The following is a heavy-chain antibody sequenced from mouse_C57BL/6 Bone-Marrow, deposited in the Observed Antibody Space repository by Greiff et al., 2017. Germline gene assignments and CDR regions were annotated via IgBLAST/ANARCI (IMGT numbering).Heavy chain of an antibody. Sequence: QVTLKVSGPGILQPSQTLSLTCSFSGFSLSTFGMGVGWIRQPSGKGLEWLAHIWWDDDKYYNPALKSRLTISKDTSKNQVFLKIANVDTADTATYYCAGIALDCYYGYYAMDYWGQGTSVTVSS. CDR1: GFSLSTFGMG. CDR2: IWWDDDK. D-gene: IGHD2-3*01. V-gene: IGHV8-8*01. J-gene: IGHJ4*01. CDR3: AGIALDCYYGYYAMDY.